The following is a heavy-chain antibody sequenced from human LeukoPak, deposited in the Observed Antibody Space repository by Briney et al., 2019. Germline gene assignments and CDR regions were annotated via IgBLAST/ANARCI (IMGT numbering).Heavy chain of an antibody. V-gene: IGHV4-39*07. Sequence: SETLSLTCSVSGDSINTGSHYWGWIRQAPGKGLEWIGSIFYSGRTFYTPSLKSRVTLSLDTSKNQISLRLTSVTAADTAVYYCARQVAVVEPTDPNWFDSWGQGTLVTVSS. CDR3: ARQVAVVEPTDPNWFDS. CDR1: GDSINTGSHY. D-gene: IGHD2-21*01. J-gene: IGHJ5*01. CDR2: IFYSGRT.